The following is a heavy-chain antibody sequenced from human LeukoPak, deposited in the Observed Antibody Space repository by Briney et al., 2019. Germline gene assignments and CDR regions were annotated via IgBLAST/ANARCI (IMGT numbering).Heavy chain of an antibody. Sequence: GGSPRLSCAVSGFTFSRYGMHWVRQAPGKGRGWVAVTSDDGSKRYYADSVKDRFTISRDNSKNTLYLQMNSLRAEDTAVYYCVRDRWFGESIHYYGMDVWGQGTTVTVSS. V-gene: IGHV3-30*03. CDR2: TSDDGSKR. CDR1: GFTFSRYG. D-gene: IGHD3-10*01. CDR3: VRDRWFGESIHYYGMDV. J-gene: IGHJ6*02.